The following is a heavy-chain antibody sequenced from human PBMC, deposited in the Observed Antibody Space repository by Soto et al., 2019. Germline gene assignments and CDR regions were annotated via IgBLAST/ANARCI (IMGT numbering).Heavy chain of an antibody. CDR2: ISGGGYST. CDR1: GFTFSTYA. Sequence: GGSLRLSCAASGFTFSTYAMTWVRQAPGKGLEWVSIISGGGYSTYYADSVKGRFTISRDNSKNTLYLQMNSLRAEDTAVYYCAKGQRYPVTGIKYYFDYWGQGTLVTVSS. J-gene: IGHJ4*02. CDR3: AKGQRYPVTGIKYYFDY. V-gene: IGHV3-23*01. D-gene: IGHD2-21*02.